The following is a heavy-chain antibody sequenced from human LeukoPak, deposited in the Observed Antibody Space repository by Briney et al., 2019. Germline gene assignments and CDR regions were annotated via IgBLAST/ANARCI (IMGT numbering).Heavy chain of an antibody. V-gene: IGHV4-59*01. CDR3: ARGGWNKFDY. CDR1: GGSISSYY. J-gene: IGHJ4*02. D-gene: IGHD3-22*01. CDR2: IFYSGTT. Sequence: SSEALSLTCTVSGGSISSYYWSWIRQPPGKGLEWIGFIFYSGTTNYNPSLKSRVTISVDTSKNQFSLKLSSVTAADTAVYYCARGGWNKFDYWGQGTLVTVSS.